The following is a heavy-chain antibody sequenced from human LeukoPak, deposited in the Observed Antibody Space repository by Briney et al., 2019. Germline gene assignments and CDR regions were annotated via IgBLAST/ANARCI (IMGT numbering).Heavy chain of an antibody. CDR3: ARDQDYYYGSGSFDY. Sequence: GGSLRLSCAASGFTFSSYGMHWVRQAPGKGLEWVAVIWYDGSNKYYADSVKGRFTISRDYSKNTLYLQMNSLRAEDTAVYYCARDQDYYYGSGSFDYWGQGTLVTVSS. CDR1: GFTFSSYG. D-gene: IGHD3-10*01. J-gene: IGHJ4*02. V-gene: IGHV3-33*01. CDR2: IWYDGSNK.